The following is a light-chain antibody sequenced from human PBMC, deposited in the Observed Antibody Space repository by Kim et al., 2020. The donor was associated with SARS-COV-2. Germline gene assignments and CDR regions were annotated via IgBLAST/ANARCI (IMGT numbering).Light chain of an antibody. J-gene: IGKJ2*01. V-gene: IGKV3-20*01. Sequence: SPGERATLSCRASQSVSSSYLALYQQKPGQAPRLLIYGASSRATGIPDRFSGSGSGTDFTLTISRLEPEDFAVYYCQQYGSSPPYTFGQGTKLEIK. CDR3: QQYGSSPPYT. CDR2: GAS. CDR1: QSVSSSY.